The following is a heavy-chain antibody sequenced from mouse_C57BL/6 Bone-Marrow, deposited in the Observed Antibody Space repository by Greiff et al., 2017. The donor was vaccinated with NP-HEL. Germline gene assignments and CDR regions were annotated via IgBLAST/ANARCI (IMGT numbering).Heavy chain of an antibody. V-gene: IGHV1-36*01. CDR2: VYPYNGGT. CDR1: GFTFTDYY. CDR3: ALITTVVYWYFDV. J-gene: IGHJ1*03. Sequence: VQLQQSGPVLVTPGPSVKISCKASGFTFTDYYMHWVKQSHGKSLEWIGLVYPYNGGTSYNQKFKGKATLTVDTSSSTAYMELNSLTSEDSAVYYCALITTVVYWYFDVWGTGTTVTVSS. D-gene: IGHD1-1*01.